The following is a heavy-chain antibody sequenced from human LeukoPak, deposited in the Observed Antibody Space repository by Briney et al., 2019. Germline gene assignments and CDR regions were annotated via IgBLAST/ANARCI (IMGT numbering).Heavy chain of an antibody. Sequence: SETLSLTCTVSGGSISSYYWIWIRQPPGKGLEWIGYIYYRGRTNYNPSLKSRVTISVDTSKNQFSLKLSSVTAADTAVYYCARVLGCSTTSCYAAYIDPWGQGTLVTVSS. V-gene: IGHV4-59*01. CDR1: GGSISSYY. J-gene: IGHJ5*02. D-gene: IGHD2-2*01. CDR2: IYYRGRT. CDR3: ARVLGCSTTSCYAAYIDP.